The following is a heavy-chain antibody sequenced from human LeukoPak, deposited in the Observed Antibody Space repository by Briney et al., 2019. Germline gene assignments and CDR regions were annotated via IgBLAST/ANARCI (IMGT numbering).Heavy chain of an antibody. CDR1: GYTFTSYG. CDR2: ISAYNGNT. CDR3: ARGGDYCSSTSCYWFDP. Sequence: ASVKVSCKASGYTFTSYGISWVRQAPGQGLEWMGWISAYNGNTNYAQKLQGRVTMTTDTSTSTAYMELRSLRSDDTAVYYCARGGDYCSSTSCYWFDPWGQGTLVTVSS. V-gene: IGHV1-18*04. D-gene: IGHD2-2*01. J-gene: IGHJ5*02.